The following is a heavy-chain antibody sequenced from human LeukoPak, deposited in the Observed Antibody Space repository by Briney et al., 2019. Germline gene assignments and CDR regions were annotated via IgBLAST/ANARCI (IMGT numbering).Heavy chain of an antibody. Sequence: GASVKVSCKASGYTFTGYYMHWVRQAPGQGLEWMGWINPNSGGTNYAQKFQGRVTMTRDTSISTAYMELSRLRSDDTAVYYCARDGLASSWYHYYYMDVWGKGTTVTVSS. CDR1: GYTFTGYY. CDR2: INPNSGGT. J-gene: IGHJ6*03. D-gene: IGHD6-13*01. CDR3: ARDGLASSWYHYYYMDV. V-gene: IGHV1-2*02.